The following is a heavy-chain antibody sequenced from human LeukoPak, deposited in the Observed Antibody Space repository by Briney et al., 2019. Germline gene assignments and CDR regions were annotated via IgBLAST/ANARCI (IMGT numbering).Heavy chain of an antibody. V-gene: IGHV1-69*13. D-gene: IGHD3-22*01. CDR3: ARGRRNYYDSSGYYYLLYFDY. CDR2: IIPIFGTA. J-gene: IGHJ4*02. Sequence: SVKVSCKASGGTFSSYAISWVRQAPGQGLEWTGGIIPIFGTANYAQKFQGRVTITADESTSTAYMELSSLRSEDTAVYYCARGRRNYYDSSGYYYLLYFDYWGQGTLVTVSS. CDR1: GGTFSSYA.